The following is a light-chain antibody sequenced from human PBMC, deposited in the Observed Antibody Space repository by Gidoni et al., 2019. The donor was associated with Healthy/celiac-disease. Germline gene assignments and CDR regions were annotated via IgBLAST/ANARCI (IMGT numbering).Light chain of an antibody. CDR2: GAS. J-gene: IGKJ1*01. CDR3: QQYGSSPPT. CDR1: QSVSSSY. Sequence: ELVLTQSPGTLSLSPGERATLSCRASQSVSSSYLAWYQQKPGQAPRLLIYGASSRATGIPDRVSGSGSGTDFTLTISRLEPEDFAVYYCQQYGSSPPTFGQGTKVEIK. V-gene: IGKV3-20*01.